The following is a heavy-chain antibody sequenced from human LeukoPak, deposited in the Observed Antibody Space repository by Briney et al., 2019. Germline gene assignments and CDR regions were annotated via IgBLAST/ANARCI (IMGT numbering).Heavy chain of an antibody. Sequence: GGSLRLSCAASGFAFSSFAMSWVRQAPGKGLEWVSAIGISGTAYYPDSVKGRFTISRDSSKNTVYLQMHSLRAEGTPVYYCANHGPSGTDYFDYWGQGTLVTVSS. J-gene: IGHJ4*02. D-gene: IGHD3/OR15-3a*01. CDR2: IGISGTA. CDR1: GFAFSSFA. CDR3: ANHGPSGTDYFDY. V-gene: IGHV3-23*01.